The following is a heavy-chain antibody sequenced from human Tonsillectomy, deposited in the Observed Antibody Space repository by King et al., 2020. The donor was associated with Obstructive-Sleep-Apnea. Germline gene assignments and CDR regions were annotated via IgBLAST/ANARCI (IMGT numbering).Heavy chain of an antibody. V-gene: IGHV3-23*04. CDR1: GVTFSSYA. Sequence: VQLVEFGGGLVQPGGSLRLSCAASGVTFSSYAMSWVRQAPGKGREWVSVLSGSDDSTYYADSMKGRFTISRDNSKNKLYLQMNSLRSEDTAIYYCAKVGRKDSSAYYPNFDYWGQGTLVTVSS. J-gene: IGHJ4*02. D-gene: IGHD3-22*01. CDR3: AKVGRKDSSAYYPNFDY. CDR2: LSGSDDST.